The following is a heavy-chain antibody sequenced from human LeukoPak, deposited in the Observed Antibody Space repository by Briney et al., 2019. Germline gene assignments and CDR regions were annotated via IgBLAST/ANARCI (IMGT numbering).Heavy chain of an antibody. V-gene: IGHV1-46*01. Sequence: GASVKVSCKASGYTFTSYYMHWVRQAPGQGLEWMGIINPSGGSTSYAQKFQGRVTMTRDTSTSTVYMELSSLRSEDTAVYYCARDGYSYGQGRYYCYYYMDVWGKGTTVTVSS. J-gene: IGHJ6*03. CDR1: GYTFTSYY. D-gene: IGHD5-18*01. CDR3: ARDGYSYGQGRYYCYYYMDV. CDR2: INPSGGST.